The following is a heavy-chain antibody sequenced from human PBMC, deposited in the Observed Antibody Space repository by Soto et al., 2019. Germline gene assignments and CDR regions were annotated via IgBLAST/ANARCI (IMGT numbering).Heavy chain of an antibody. J-gene: IGHJ6*02. D-gene: IGHD6-19*01. Sequence: KPSETLSLTCTVSGGSISSSSYYWVWIRHPPGKGLEWIGSIYYSGSTYYNPSLKSRVTISVDTSKNQFSLKLSSVTAADTAVYYCAKCIAVDVTEYYGMDVWGQGTTVTVSS. CDR1: GGSISSSSYY. CDR3: AKCIAVDVTEYYGMDV. CDR2: IYYSGST. V-gene: IGHV4-39*01.